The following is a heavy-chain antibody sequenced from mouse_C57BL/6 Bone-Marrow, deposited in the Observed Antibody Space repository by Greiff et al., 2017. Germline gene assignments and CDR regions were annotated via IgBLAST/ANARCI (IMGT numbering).Heavy chain of an antibody. CDR2: IYPGDGDT. CDR1: GYAFSSSW. J-gene: IGHJ4*01. CDR3: AIYYGSNPCAMDY. D-gene: IGHD1-1*01. Sequence: VQLQQSGPELVKPGASVKISCKASGYAFSSSWMNWVKQRPGKGLEWIGRIYPGDGDTNYNGKFKGKATLTADKSSSTAYMQLSSLTSEDSAVYFCAIYYGSNPCAMDYWGQGTSVTVSS. V-gene: IGHV1-82*01.